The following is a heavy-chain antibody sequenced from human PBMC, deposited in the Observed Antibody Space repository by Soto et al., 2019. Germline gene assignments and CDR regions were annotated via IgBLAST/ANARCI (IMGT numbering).Heavy chain of an antibody. J-gene: IGHJ4*02. Sequence: EVQLLESGGGLVQPGGSLRLSCAASGITFSSYAMSWVRQAPGKGLEWVSAISGSGGSTYYADSVKGRFTISRDNSKNTLYLQMNSLKAEDTAVYYCAQGGHCTNRVCGPYNFDYWGQGTLVTVS. CDR2: ISGSGGST. D-gene: IGHD2-8*01. V-gene: IGHV3-23*01. CDR1: GITFSSYA. CDR3: AQGGHCTNRVCGPYNFDY.